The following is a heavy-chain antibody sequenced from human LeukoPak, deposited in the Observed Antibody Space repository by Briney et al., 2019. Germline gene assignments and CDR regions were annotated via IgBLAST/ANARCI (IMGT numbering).Heavy chain of an antibody. CDR2: ISSSSSYT. Sequence: GGSLRLSCAASGFTFSDYYMSWIRQAPGKGLEWVSYISSSSSYTDYADSVKGRFTLSRHNSENTLSPEMNSLRPEDTALYYCARESSVSGWFIYWGQGTLVTVSS. CDR1: GFTFSDYY. D-gene: IGHD6-19*01. CDR3: ARESSVSGWFIY. V-gene: IGHV3-11*05. J-gene: IGHJ4*02.